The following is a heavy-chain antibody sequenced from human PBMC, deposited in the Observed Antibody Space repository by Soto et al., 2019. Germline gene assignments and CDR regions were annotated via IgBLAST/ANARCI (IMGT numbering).Heavy chain of an antibody. CDR2: INPFDGSR. CDR3: SRVDPGETSPFDH. CDR1: GYIFSSYY. Sequence: ASVTVSSQASGYIFSSYYIHWLRQAPGQGLEWMGWINPFDGSRMFAQSFQGRVTMTRDTSTSTVYMEVSSLRSEDTAVYYCSRVDPGETSPFDHWGQGTLVTVSS. V-gene: IGHV1-46*03. D-gene: IGHD3-10*01. J-gene: IGHJ4*02.